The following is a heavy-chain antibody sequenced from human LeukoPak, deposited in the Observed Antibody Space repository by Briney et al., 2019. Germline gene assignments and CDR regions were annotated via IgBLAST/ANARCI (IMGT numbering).Heavy chain of an antibody. CDR2: ISYDGSNK. CDR1: GFTFSSYA. D-gene: IGHD6-6*01. CDR3: ARDFRIAARYFDY. V-gene: IGHV3-30-3*01. Sequence: GGSLRLSCAASGFTFSSYAMHWVRQAPGKGLEWVAVISYDGSNKYYADSVKGRFTISRDNSKNTLYLQMNSLRAEDTAVYYCARDFRIAARYFDYWGQGTLVTVSS. J-gene: IGHJ4*02.